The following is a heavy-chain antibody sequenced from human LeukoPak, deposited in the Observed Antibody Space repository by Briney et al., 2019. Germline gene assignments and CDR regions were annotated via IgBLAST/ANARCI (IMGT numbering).Heavy chain of an antibody. V-gene: IGHV1-69*05. CDR3: ARNRGGYCSSTSHCYIDY. CDR1: GGTFSSYA. CDR2: IIPIFGTA. Sequence: GASVKVSCKASGGTFSSYAISWVRQAPGQGLEWMGGIIPIFGTANYAQKFQGRVTITTDESTSTAYMELSSLRSEDTAVYYCARNRGGYCSSTSHCYIDYWGQGTLVTVSS. D-gene: IGHD2-2*01. J-gene: IGHJ4*02.